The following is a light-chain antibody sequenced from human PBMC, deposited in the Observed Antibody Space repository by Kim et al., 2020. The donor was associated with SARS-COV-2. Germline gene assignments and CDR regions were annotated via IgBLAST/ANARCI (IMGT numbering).Light chain of an antibody. Sequence: QSVLAQPPSASGTPGQRVTISCSGTSSNIGSNYVYWYQQLPGAAPKLLMYRNNQRPSGVPDRFSGSKSGTSASLAISGLRSEDEADYDCAAWDDSLSEGVFGGGTQLTVL. CDR2: RNN. J-gene: IGLJ3*02. V-gene: IGLV1-47*01. CDR3: AAWDDSLSEGV. CDR1: SSNIGSNY.